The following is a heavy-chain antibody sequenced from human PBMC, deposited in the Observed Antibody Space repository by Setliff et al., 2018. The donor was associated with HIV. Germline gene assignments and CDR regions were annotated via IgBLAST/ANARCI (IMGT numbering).Heavy chain of an antibody. Sequence: SETLSLTCKVSGGSISSYYWSWIRQPPGKGLEWIGYIYYSGSTNYNPSLKSRLTIPIDTSKNQFSLKLNSVTATDTAVYYCASRTFGTGPIDPWGQGTLVTVSS. CDR3: ASRTFGTGPIDP. V-gene: IGHV4-59*08. CDR2: IYYSGST. CDR1: GGSISSYY. D-gene: IGHD3-16*01. J-gene: IGHJ5*02.